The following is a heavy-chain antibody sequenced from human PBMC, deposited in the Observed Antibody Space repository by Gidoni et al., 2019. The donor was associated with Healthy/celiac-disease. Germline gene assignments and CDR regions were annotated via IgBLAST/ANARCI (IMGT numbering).Heavy chain of an antibody. CDR2: MNSDGSST. CDR3: AAHYYGSGSYWAFDY. CDR1: GFTFISYW. J-gene: IGHJ4*02. D-gene: IGHD3-10*01. Sequence: EVQLVESGGGLVQPGGSLRLSCAASGFTFISYWMHWVRQAPGKGLVWVSRMNSDGSSTSYADSVKGRFTISRDNAKNTLYLQMNSLRAEDTAVYYCAAHYYGSGSYWAFDYWGQGTLVTVSS. V-gene: IGHV3-74*01.